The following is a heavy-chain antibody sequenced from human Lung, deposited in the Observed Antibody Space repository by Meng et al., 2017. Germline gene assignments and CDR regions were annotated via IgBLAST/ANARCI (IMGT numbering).Heavy chain of an antibody. D-gene: IGHD3-10*01. CDR3: ARGSITMVRGVSVFDP. J-gene: IGHJ5*02. CDR1: GGSISSSNW. CDR2: IYHSGST. Sequence: GRLPGSGPGLVEPSGTLSLTCAVSGGSISSSNWWSWVPQPPGKGLEWIGEIYHSGSTNYNPSLKSRVAISVDKSKNQFSLKLSSVTAADTAVYYCARGSITMVRGVSVFDPWGQGTLVTVSS. V-gene: IGHV4-4*02.